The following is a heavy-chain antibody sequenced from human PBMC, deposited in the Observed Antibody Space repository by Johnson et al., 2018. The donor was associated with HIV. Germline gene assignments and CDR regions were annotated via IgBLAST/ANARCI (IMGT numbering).Heavy chain of an antibody. CDR3: AKADHSSGWYLAFDI. D-gene: IGHD6-19*01. CDR1: GFTFSSYD. V-gene: IGHV3-23*04. Sequence: VQLVESGGGVVQPGRSLRVSCGTSGFTFSSYDMHWVRQAPGKGLEWVSAISGSGGRTYYADSVKGRFTISRDNSKNTLYLQMNSLRAEDTAVYYCAKADHSSGWYLAFDIWGQGTMVTVSS. J-gene: IGHJ3*02. CDR2: ISGSGGRT.